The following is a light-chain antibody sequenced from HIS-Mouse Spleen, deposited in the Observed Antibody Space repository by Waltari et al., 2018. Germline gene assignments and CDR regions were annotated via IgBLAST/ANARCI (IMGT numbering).Light chain of an antibody. J-gene: IGKJ3*01. CDR2: GAS. V-gene: IGKV3-20*01. CDR1: QSVSSSY. CDR3: QQYGSSFT. Sequence: EIVLTQSPGTLSLSPGERATLSCRASQSVSSSYLAWYQQKPGQAPRLLIYGASSRATGSPDRFSGSGSGTGFTLTISRLEPEDFAVYYCQQYGSSFTFGPGTKVDIK.